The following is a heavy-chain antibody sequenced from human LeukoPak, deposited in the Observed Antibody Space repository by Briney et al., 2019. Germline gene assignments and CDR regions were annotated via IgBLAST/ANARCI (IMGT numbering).Heavy chain of an antibody. D-gene: IGHD3-3*01. Sequence: SETLSLTCAVYGGSFSGYYWSWIRQPPGKGLEWIGEINHSGSTNYNPSLKSRVTISVDTSKNQFSLKLSSVTAADTAVYYCARFSLGHYDFWSGYPKYYFDYWGQGTLVTASS. CDR2: INHSGST. CDR1: GGSFSGYY. V-gene: IGHV4-34*01. CDR3: ARFSLGHYDFWSGYPKYYFDY. J-gene: IGHJ4*02.